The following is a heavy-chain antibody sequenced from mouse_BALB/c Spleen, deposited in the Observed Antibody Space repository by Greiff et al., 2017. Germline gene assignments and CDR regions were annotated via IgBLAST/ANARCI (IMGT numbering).Heavy chain of an antibody. D-gene: IGHD2-4*01. Sequence: QVQLQQSGAELVKPGASVKLSCKASGYTFTSYYMYWVKQRPGQGLEWIGEINPSNGGTNFNEKFKSKATLTVDKSSSTAYMQLSSLTSEDSAVYYCTRPYYDYDEAWFAYWGQGTLVTVSA. CDR1: GYTFTSYY. CDR2: INPSNGGT. J-gene: IGHJ3*01. V-gene: IGHV1S81*02. CDR3: TRPYYDYDEAWFAY.